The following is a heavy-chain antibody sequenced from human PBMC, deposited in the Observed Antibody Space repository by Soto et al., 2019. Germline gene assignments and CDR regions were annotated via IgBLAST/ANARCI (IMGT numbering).Heavy chain of an antibody. CDR1: GGSISSYY. D-gene: IGHD2-2*01. J-gene: IGHJ4*02. Sequence: SETLSLTCTVSGGSISSYYWSWIRQPPGKGLEWIGYIYYSGSTNYNPSLKSRVTISVDTSKNQFSLKLSSVTAADTAVYYCARVAVVPAAILDYWGQGTLVTVSS. CDR3: ARVAVVPAAILDY. CDR2: IYYSGST. V-gene: IGHV4-59*01.